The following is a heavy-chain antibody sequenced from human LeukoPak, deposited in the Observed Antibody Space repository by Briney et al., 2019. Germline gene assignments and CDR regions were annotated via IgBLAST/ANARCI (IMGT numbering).Heavy chain of an antibody. CDR1: NGSISSDTYF. J-gene: IGHJ4*02. CDR3: AKEGLVFGNNYYVDN. CDR2: MSSSGIS. Sequence: SQTLSLTCTVSNGSISSDTYFWSWIRQPAGKGLEWIGRMSSSGISTYSPSLKSRVTISIDTSRNQFSMNLNSVTAADTAVYYCAKEGLVFGNNYYVDNWGQGTLVTVSS. V-gene: IGHV4-61*02. D-gene: IGHD5-24*01.